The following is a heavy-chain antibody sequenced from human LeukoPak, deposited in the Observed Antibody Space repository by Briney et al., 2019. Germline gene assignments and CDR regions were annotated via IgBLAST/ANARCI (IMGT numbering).Heavy chain of an antibody. J-gene: IGHJ5*02. Sequence: SETLSLTCAVYGGFFSGYYWSWIRQPPGKGLELIGEINHSGSNNYNPSLKSRVTISVDTSKNQFSLKLSSVTAADTAVYYCARWGFEGYDYNWFDPWGQGTLVTVSS. CDR2: INHSGSN. V-gene: IGHV4-34*01. CDR3: ARWGFEGYDYNWFDP. D-gene: IGHD5-12*01. CDR1: GGFFSGYY.